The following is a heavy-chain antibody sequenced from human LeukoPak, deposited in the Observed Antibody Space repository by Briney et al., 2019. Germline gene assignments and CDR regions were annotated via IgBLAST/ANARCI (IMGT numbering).Heavy chain of an antibody. Sequence: GASVKVACKVSGYTFISYAMHRVRQAPGQRLVCMGWINAGNGDTKYSQKFQGRVTITRDTSASTAYMELSSLRSEDTAVYYCARGEVSHYYYGMDVLGQGTTVTVSS. CDR3: ARGEVSHYYYGMDV. CDR2: INAGNGDT. CDR1: GYTFISYA. J-gene: IGHJ6*02. V-gene: IGHV1-3*01.